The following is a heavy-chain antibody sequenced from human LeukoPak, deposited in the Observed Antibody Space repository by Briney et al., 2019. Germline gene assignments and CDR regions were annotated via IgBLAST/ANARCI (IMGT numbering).Heavy chain of an antibody. CDR3: ATYYYDSSGYPPTIDY. D-gene: IGHD3-22*01. J-gene: IGHJ4*02. V-gene: IGHV3-30*03. Sequence: SGGSLRLSCAASGFTFSSYGMHWVRQAPGKGLEWVAVISYDGSNKYYADSVKGRFTISRDNSKNTLYLQMNSLRAEDTAVYYCATYYYDSSGYPPTIDYWGQGTLVTVSS. CDR2: ISYDGSNK. CDR1: GFTFSSYG.